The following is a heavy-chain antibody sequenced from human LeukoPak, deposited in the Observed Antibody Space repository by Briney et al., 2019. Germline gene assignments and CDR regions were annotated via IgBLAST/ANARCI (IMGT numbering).Heavy chain of an antibody. CDR3: ARGYSSDWYFDY. Sequence: GESLKISCAASGFTFSSNAMNWVRQAPGKGLEWVSSISIASSDNYADSVKGRFTISRDNAKNSLSLQMDSLRAEDTAVYYCARGYSSDWYFDYWGQGTLVTVSS. CDR1: GFTFSSNA. CDR2: ISIASSD. D-gene: IGHD6-19*01. V-gene: IGHV3-21*01. J-gene: IGHJ4*02.